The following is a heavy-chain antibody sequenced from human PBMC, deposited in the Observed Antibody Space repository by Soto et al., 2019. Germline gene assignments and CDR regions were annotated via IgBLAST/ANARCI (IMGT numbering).Heavy chain of an antibody. J-gene: IGHJ6*02. CDR1: GYTFTRYG. V-gene: IGHV1-18*01. CDR3: AIEALRWFGELLQRTPGMDV. CDR2: INSYNGYT. Sequence: ASVKVSCKASGYTFTRYGISWVRQAPGQGLEWMGWINSYNGYTNYAQKFQGRVTMTTDTSTSTAYMELRSLRSDDTAVYYCAIEALRWFGELLQRTPGMDVWGQGTTVTVSS. D-gene: IGHD3-10*01.